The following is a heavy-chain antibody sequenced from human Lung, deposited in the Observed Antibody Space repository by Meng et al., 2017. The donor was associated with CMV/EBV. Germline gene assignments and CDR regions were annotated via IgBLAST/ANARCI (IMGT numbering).Heavy chain of an antibody. D-gene: IGHD3-3*01. CDR2: IYYSGST. J-gene: IGHJ4*02. Sequence: SXTLSLXCTVSGGSISSSSYYWGWIRQPPGKGLEWIGSIYYSGSTYYNPSLKSRVTISVDTSKNQFSLKLSSVTAADTAVDYCARRARITIFGVGPIDYLGQGXLVTVSS. CDR1: GGSISSSSYY. CDR3: ARRARITIFGVGPIDY. V-gene: IGHV4-39*01.